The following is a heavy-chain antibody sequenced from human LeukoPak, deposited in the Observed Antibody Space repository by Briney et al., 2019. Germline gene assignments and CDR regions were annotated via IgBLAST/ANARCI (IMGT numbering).Heavy chain of an antibody. V-gene: IGHV3-23*01. CDR3: ARRAGAYTHPYDY. CDR2: ISSSGDIT. D-gene: IGHD3-16*01. CDR1: GFTFSISA. J-gene: IGHJ4*02. Sequence: GGSLRLSCAASGFTFSISAMNWVRQAPGKGLEWVSSISSSGDITYYADSVKGRFTVSRDNPKNTLYLQLNSLRAEDTAVYYCARRAGAYTHPYDYWGQGTLVTVS.